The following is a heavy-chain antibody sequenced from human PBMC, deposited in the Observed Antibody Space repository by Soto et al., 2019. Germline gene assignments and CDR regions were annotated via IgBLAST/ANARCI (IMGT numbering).Heavy chain of an antibody. J-gene: IGHJ5*02. D-gene: IGHD3-22*01. CDR1: GFTFSTYG. V-gene: IGHV3-21*01. Sequence: EVQLVESGGGLVKPGGSPRLSCAASGFTFSTYGMNWVRQAPGKGLEWLSSISDSGHYIYYADSVKGRFTISRDNAKNSLFLQMNSLRGEDTAVYYCARSGLALPYSASHWFDPWGHGTLVTVSS. CDR2: ISDSGHYI. CDR3: ARSGLALPYSASHWFDP.